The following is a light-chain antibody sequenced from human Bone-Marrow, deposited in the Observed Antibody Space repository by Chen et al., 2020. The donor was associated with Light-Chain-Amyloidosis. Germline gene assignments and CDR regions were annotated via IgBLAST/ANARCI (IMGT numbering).Light chain of an antibody. CDR3: QQYDLGFT. CDR2: DAS. J-gene: IGKJ3*01. Sequence: DIQMTQSPSSLSASVGDRVTITCQASEDISKFLNWYQQKPGQAPKLMIYDASILQIGVPSRFSGRGSGTDCTFTISILQPEDIATYYCQQYDLGFTFGPGTKVEI. V-gene: IGKV1-33*01. CDR1: EDISKF.